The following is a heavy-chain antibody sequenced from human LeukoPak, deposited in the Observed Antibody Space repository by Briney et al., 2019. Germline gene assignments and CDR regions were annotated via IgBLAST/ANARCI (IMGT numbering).Heavy chain of an antibody. V-gene: IGHV4-59*12. D-gene: IGHD4-11*01. Sequence: SETLSLTCTVSGGSISSYYWSWIRQPPGKGLEWIGYIYYSGSTNYNPSLKSRVTISVDTSKNQFSLKLSSVTAADTAVYYCARRYSNYVGYYYYYMDVWGRGTTVTVSS. CDR3: ARRYSNYVGYYYYYMDV. J-gene: IGHJ6*03. CDR2: IYYSGST. CDR1: GGSISSYY.